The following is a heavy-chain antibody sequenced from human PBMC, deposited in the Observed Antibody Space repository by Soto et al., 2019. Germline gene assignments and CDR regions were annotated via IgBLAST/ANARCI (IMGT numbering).Heavy chain of an antibody. V-gene: IGHV1-69*01. CDR3: ARDGPKQWLAYDYYYGMDV. CDR1: GGTFSSYA. J-gene: IGHJ6*02. D-gene: IGHD6-19*01. Sequence: QVQLVQSGAEVKKPGSSVKVSCKASGGTFSSYAISWVRQAPGQGLEWMGGIIPIFGTANYAQKFQGRVTITADESTSTAYMELSSMRSEDTAVYYCARDGPKQWLAYDYYYGMDVWGQGTTVTVSS. CDR2: IIPIFGTA.